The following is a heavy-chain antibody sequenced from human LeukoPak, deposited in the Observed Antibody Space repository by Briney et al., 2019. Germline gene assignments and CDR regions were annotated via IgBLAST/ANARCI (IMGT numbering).Heavy chain of an antibody. Sequence: ASVKVSCKASGYTFSSYDINWVRQATGQGLEWMGWMNPNSGDRGYAQKFQGRVTMTRDMSTSTDYMELSSLRSEGTAVYYCARDNSVEDTAWWFDPWGQGTLVTVSS. D-gene: IGHD4-23*01. J-gene: IGHJ5*02. CDR1: GYTFSSYD. V-gene: IGHV1-8*02. CDR3: ARDNSVEDTAWWFDP. CDR2: MNPNSGDR.